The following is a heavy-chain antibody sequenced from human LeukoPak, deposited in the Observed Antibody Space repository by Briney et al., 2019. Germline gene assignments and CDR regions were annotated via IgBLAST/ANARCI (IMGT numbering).Heavy chain of an antibody. D-gene: IGHD5-24*01. CDR1: GYSISSGYY. V-gene: IGHV4-38-2*01. CDR2: IYHSGST. CDR3: ARAGGEMALDY. Sequence: PSETLSLTCAVSGYSISSGYYWGWIRQPPGKGLEWIGSIYHSGSTNYNPSLKSRVTISVDTSKNQFSLKLSSVTAADTAVYYCARAGGEMALDYWGQGTLVTVSS. J-gene: IGHJ4*02.